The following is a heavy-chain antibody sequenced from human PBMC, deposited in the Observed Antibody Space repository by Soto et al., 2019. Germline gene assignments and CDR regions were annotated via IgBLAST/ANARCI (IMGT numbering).Heavy chain of an antibody. CDR1: GGSISSGGYY. J-gene: IGHJ3*02. D-gene: IGHD3-22*01. CDR3: ARVSEVKYYYDIGYAFDI. CDR2: IYYSGST. V-gene: IGHV4-31*03. Sequence: SETLSLTCTVSGGSISSGGYYWSWIRQHPGKGLEWIGYIYYSGSTYYNPSLKSRVTISVDTSKNQFSLKLSSVTAADTAVYYCARVSEVKYYYDIGYAFDIWGQGTMVTVSS.